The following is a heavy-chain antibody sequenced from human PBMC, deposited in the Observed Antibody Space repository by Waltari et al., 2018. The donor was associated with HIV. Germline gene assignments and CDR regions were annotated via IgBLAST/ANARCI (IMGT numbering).Heavy chain of an antibody. Sequence: QITLKESGPTLVKPTQTLTLTCTFSGFSLSTSGVGVGWIRQPPGKALEWLALIYWNDDKRYSPSLKSRLTITKDTSKNQVVLTMTNMDPVDTATYYCAHSPAFYYDILTGHNPQVDYWGQGTLVTVSS. CDR1: GFSLSTSGVG. J-gene: IGHJ4*02. V-gene: IGHV2-5*01. CDR2: IYWNDDK. D-gene: IGHD3-9*01. CDR3: AHSPAFYYDILTGHNPQVDY.